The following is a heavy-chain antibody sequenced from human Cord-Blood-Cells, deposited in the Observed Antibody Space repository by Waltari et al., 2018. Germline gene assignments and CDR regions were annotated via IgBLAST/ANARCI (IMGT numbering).Heavy chain of an antibody. CDR2: MNPNSVNT. D-gene: IGHD2-2*01. J-gene: IGHJ4*02. V-gene: IGHV1-8*03. Sequence: QVQLVQSGAEVKKPGASVKVSCKASGYTFTSYDINWVRQPTGQGREWMGWMNPNSVNTGYAKKFQGRVTITRNTSISTAYMELSSLRSEDTAVYYCARGLGYCSSTSCYFDYWRQGTLVTVSS. CDR3: ARGLGYCSSTSCYFDY. CDR1: GYTFTSYD.